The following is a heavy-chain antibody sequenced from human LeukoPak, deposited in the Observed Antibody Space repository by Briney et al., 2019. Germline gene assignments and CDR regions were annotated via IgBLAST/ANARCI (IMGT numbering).Heavy chain of an antibody. CDR2: IHHSVSP. V-gene: IGHV4-59*01. CDR3: ARDILMVGATHYFDY. Sequence: SETLSLTCTVSGGSITTYYWSWLRQSPGRGLDWIGYIHHSVSPTYNPSLKSRVTISVDTSKNQFSLKVSSVTAADTAVYYCARDILMVGATHYFDYWGQGTLVTVSS. D-gene: IGHD1-26*01. CDR1: GGSITTYY. J-gene: IGHJ4*02.